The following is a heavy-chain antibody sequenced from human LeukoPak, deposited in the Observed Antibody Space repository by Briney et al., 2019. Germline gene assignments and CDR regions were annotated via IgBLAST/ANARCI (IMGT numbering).Heavy chain of an antibody. J-gene: IGHJ4*02. D-gene: IGHD1-26*01. Sequence: GGSLRLSCAASGFTFSSYAMHWVRQAPGKGLEWVAVISYDGSNKYYADSVKGRFTISRDNSKNTLYLQMNSLRAEDTAVYYCAGGCPPYSGSYYFDYWGQGTLVTVSS. V-gene: IGHV3-30-3*01. CDR3: AGGCPPYSGSYYFDY. CDR2: ISYDGSNK. CDR1: GFTFSSYA.